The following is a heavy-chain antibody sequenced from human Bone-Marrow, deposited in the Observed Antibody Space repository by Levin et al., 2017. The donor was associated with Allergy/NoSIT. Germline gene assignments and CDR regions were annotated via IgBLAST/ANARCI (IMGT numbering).Heavy chain of an antibody. V-gene: IGHV3-66*01. CDR2: IYSSGST. CDR1: GFTVSSTY. D-gene: IGHD7-27*01. Sequence: TGGSLRLSCAASGFTVSSTYMSWVRQAPGKGVEWVSVIYSSGSTYHADSVKGRFTISRDNSKNTLYLQMYSLRAEDTAVYYCARGNWGSRTVDYWGQGTLVTVSS. CDR3: ARGNWGSRTVDY. J-gene: IGHJ4*02.